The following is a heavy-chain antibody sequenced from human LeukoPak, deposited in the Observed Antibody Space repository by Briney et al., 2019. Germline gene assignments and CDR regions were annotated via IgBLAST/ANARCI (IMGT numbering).Heavy chain of an antibody. CDR2: ISRSGSTK. Sequence: GGSLRLSCAASGFTFSDYNMRWIRQAPGKGLEWVSSISRSGSTKYYADSVKGRFTISRDNAKNSLFLQMNSLRAEDTAVYYCARDNRESGYGILNYYYYYMDVWGKGTTVTVSS. CDR1: GFTFSDYN. J-gene: IGHJ6*03. V-gene: IGHV3-11*04. D-gene: IGHD5-18*01. CDR3: ARDNRESGYGILNYYYYYMDV.